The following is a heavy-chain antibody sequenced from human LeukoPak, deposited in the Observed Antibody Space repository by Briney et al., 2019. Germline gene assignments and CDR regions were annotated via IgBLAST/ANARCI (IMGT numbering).Heavy chain of an antibody. D-gene: IGHD3-3*01. Sequence: GGSLRLSCAASGFTFSSYSMNWVRQAPGKGLEWVSYISSSSSTIYYADSVKGRFTISRDNAKNSLYLQMNSLRAEDTAVYYCARDPRFLEWLPYDYWGQGTLDTVSS. V-gene: IGHV3-48*01. J-gene: IGHJ4*02. CDR2: ISSSSSTI. CDR1: GFTFSSYS. CDR3: ARDPRFLEWLPYDY.